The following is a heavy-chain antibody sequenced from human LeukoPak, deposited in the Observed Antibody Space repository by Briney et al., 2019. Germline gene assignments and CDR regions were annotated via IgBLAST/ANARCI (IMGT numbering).Heavy chain of an antibody. J-gene: IGHJ5*02. CDR1: GGSISSSSYY. CDR3: ARLGVSMSWYYDFWSGYTFDP. CDR2: IYYSGST. V-gene: IGHV4-39*01. Sequence: SETLSLTCTVSGGSISSSSYYWGRIRQPPGKGLEWIGSIYYSGSTYYNPSLKSRVTISVDTSKNQFSLKLSSVTAADTAVYYCARLGVSMSWYYDFWSGYTFDPWGQGTLVTVSS. D-gene: IGHD3-3*01.